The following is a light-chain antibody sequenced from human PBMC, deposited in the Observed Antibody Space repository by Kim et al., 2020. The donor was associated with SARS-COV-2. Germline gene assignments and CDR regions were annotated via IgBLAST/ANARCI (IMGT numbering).Light chain of an antibody. Sequence: SGSPGESATLSCRASQSVSSYLAWYQQKPGQAPRLLIYDASNRATGIPARFSGRGSGTDFTLTISSLEPEDLAVYYCQQRSNWRTFGGGTKVDIK. V-gene: IGKV3-11*01. CDR2: DAS. CDR1: QSVSSY. CDR3: QQRSNWRT. J-gene: IGKJ4*01.